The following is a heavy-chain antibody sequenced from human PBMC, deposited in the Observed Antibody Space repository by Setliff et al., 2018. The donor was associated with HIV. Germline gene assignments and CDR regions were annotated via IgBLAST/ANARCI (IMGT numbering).Heavy chain of an antibody. V-gene: IGHV7-4-1*02. CDR2: INTQTGSP. J-gene: IGHJ5*02. CDR3: ARALYGEYGGDLNWLDP. CDR1: GYTFTSYY. D-gene: IGHD4-17*01. Sequence: ASVKVSCKASGYTFTSYYMHWVRQAPGQGLEWMGWINTQTGSPTYAQAFTGRFVFSVDTSVSTAYLQISGLKADDTAVYYCARALYGEYGGDLNWLDPWGQGTLVTVSS.